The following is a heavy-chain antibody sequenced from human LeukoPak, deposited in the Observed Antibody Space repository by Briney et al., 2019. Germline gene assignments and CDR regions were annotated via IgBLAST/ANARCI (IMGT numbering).Heavy chain of an antibody. Sequence: GGSLRLSCAASGFTFSSYWMSWVRQAPGKGLEWVANIKQDGSEKYYVDSVKGRFTISRDNAKNSLYLQMNSLRAEDTAVYYCARQVVVVAGTEYFQHWGQGTLVTVSS. CDR1: GFTFSSYW. V-gene: IGHV3-7*03. J-gene: IGHJ1*01. CDR3: ARQVVVVAGTEYFQH. CDR2: IKQDGSEK. D-gene: IGHD2-15*01.